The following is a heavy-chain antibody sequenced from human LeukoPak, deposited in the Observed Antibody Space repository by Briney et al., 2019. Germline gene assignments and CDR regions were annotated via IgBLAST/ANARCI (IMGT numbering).Heavy chain of an antibody. Sequence: ASVKVSCKASGYTFTGYYMHWVRQATGQGLEWMGWINPNSGGTNYAQKFQGRVTMTRDTSIGTAYMELSRLRSDDTAVYYCARGRVNYDFRWFDPWGQGTLVTVSS. CDR1: GYTFTGYY. CDR3: ARGRVNYDFRWFDP. CDR2: INPNSGGT. D-gene: IGHD3-3*01. V-gene: IGHV1-2*02. J-gene: IGHJ5*02.